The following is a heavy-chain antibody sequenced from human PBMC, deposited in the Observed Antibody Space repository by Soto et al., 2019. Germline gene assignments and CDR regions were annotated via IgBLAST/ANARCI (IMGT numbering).Heavy chain of an antibody. Sequence: SVKVSCKASGFTFTSSAVQWVRQARGQRLEWIGWIVVGSGNTNYAQKFQERVTITRDMSTSTAYMELSSLRSEDTAVYYCAAGVLAYCSSTSCFSRSGYYYYGMDVWGQGTTVTVSS. D-gene: IGHD2-2*01. V-gene: IGHV1-58*01. CDR1: GFTFTSSA. CDR3: AAGVLAYCSSTSCFSRSGYYYYGMDV. CDR2: IVVGSGNT. J-gene: IGHJ6*02.